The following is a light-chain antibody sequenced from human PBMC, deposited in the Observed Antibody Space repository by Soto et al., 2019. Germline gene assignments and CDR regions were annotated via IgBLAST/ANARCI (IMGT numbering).Light chain of an antibody. CDR2: HAS. CDR3: QQRSNWPLT. CDR1: QSVSSY. V-gene: IGKV3-11*01. Sequence: EIVLTQSPATLSLSPGERATLSCRASQSVSSYLAWYQQKPGQPPRLLIYHASNRVTGIPVRFSGSGSGTDFTLPISSLEPEDFAVYYCQQRSNWPLTFGGGPKVEIK. J-gene: IGKJ4*01.